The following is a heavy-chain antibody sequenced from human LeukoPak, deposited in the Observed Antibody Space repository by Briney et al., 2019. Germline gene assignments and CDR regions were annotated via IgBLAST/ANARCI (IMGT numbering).Heavy chain of an antibody. D-gene: IGHD6-13*01. CDR2: INPNSGGT. CDR3: ARFQGAWGYSSSWCGLDY. V-gene: IGHV1-2*02. CDR1: GYTFTGYY. Sequence: ASVKVSCKASGYTFTGYYMHWVRQAPGQGLEWMGWINPNSGGTNYAQKFQGRVTMTRDTSISTAYMELSRLRSDDTAVYYCARFQGAWGYSSSWCGLDYWGQGTLVTVSS. J-gene: IGHJ4*02.